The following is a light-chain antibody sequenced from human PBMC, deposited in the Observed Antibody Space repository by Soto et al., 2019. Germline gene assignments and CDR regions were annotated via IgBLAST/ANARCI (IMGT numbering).Light chain of an antibody. J-gene: IGLJ1*01. CDR1: STDVGGRNF. CDR3: LSYRTDDTLV. Sequence: QSVLTQPASVSGSPGQSITISCTGTSTDVGGRNFVSWYQHLPGKAPQLIIYEVSNRPSGISSRFSGSRSGNTASLTISGLQTEDESDYYCLSYRTDDTLVFGTGTKLTVL. V-gene: IGLV2-14*01. CDR2: EVS.